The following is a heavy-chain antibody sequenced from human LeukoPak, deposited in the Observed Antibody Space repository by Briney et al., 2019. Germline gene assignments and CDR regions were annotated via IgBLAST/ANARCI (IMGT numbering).Heavy chain of an antibody. D-gene: IGHD3-22*01. CDR2: ISGSAGST. V-gene: IGHV3-23*01. CDR3: AKDGGGFDTSGYYDY. Sequence: GGSLRLSCAASGFTFSSYDMSWVRQAPGKGLEWVSAISGSAGSTYYADSVKGRFTISRDNSKNTLYLQMNSLRAEDTAVYYCAKDGGGFDTSGYYDYWGQGTLVTVSS. CDR1: GFTFSSYD. J-gene: IGHJ4*02.